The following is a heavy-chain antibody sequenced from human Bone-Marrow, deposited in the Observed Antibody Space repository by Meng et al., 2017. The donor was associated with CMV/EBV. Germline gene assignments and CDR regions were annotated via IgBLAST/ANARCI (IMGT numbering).Heavy chain of an antibody. CDR3: AKYGDGYNCDY. J-gene: IGHJ4*02. CDR1: GFTFNTYG. D-gene: IGHD5-24*01. V-gene: IGHV3-30*02. Sequence: GESLKISCAASGFTFNTYGMHWVRQAPGKGLEWVAFIRYDGSTKYFADSIKGRFTMSRDNSKNTLYLQMNSLRAEDTAVYYCAKYGDGYNCDYWGQGTLVTVSS. CDR2: IRYDGSTK.